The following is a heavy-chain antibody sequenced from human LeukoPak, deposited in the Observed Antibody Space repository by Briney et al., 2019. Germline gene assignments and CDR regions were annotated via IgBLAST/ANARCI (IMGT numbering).Heavy chain of an antibody. CDR2: IASDGSST. CDR3: ARGRPHGNDY. J-gene: IGHJ4*02. CDR1: GFTFSSYW. Sequence: GGSLRLSCAASGFTFSSYWMNWVRQAPGKGLVWVSRIASDGSSTTYADSVKGRFSISRDYAKNTLYLQMNSLRVEDTAVYYCARGRPHGNDYWGQGTLVTVSS. V-gene: IGHV3-74*01. D-gene: IGHD4-23*01.